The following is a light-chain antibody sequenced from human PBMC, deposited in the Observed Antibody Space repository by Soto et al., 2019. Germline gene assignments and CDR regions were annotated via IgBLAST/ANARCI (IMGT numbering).Light chain of an antibody. CDR3: QQYGSSPPYT. J-gene: IGKJ2*01. CDR2: GAS. V-gene: IGKV3-20*01. CDR1: QSVSSSY. Sequence: EIVLTQSPGTLSLSPGERGTLSCRASQSVSSSYLAWYQQKPGQAPRLLIYGASIRATGIPDRFSGSGSGTDFTLSISRLEPEDFAVYYCQQYGSSPPYTFGQGTKLEIK.